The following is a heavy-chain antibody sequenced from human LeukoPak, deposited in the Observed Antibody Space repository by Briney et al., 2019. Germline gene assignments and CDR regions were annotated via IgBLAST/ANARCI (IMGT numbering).Heavy chain of an antibody. Sequence: SETLSLTCTVSGGSISSYYWSWIRQPPGKGLEWIGYIYYSGSTNYNPSLKSRVTISVDTSKNQFSLKLSSVTAADTAVYYCARVVEATEYYYYGMDVWGQGTTATVSS. CDR3: ARVVEATEYYYYGMDV. D-gene: IGHD5-12*01. CDR2: IYYSGST. V-gene: IGHV4-59*01. CDR1: GGSISSYY. J-gene: IGHJ6*02.